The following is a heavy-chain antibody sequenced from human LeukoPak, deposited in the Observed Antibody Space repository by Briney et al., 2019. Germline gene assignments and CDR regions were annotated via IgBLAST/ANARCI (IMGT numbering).Heavy chain of an antibody. CDR3: AKGARYSSSSDNWFDP. CDR1: GFTFSSYA. V-gene: IGHV3-30-3*01. CDR2: ISYDGSNK. Sequence: GGSLRLSCAASGFTFSSYAMHWVRQAPGKGLEWVAVISYDGSNKYYADSVEGRFTISRDNSKNTLYLQMNSLRAEDTAVYYCAKGARYSSSSDNWFDPWGQGTLVTVSS. D-gene: IGHD6-6*01. J-gene: IGHJ5*02.